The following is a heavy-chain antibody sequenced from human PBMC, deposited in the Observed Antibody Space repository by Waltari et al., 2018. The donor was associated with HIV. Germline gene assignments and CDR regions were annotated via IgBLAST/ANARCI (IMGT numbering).Heavy chain of an antibody. CDR2: IYYSGST. Sequence: QLQLQESGPGLVKPSETLSLTCTVSGGSISSSSYYWGWVRQPPGKGLEWIGGIYYSGSTYYNPSLKCRVTISVDTSNTQFSLKLISVTAADTAGYYCARAVQGYCSGGSCENYFDYWGQGTLVTVSS. V-gene: IGHV4-39*01. CDR3: ARAVQGYCSGGSCENYFDY. J-gene: IGHJ4*02. CDR1: GGSISSSSYY. D-gene: IGHD2-15*01.